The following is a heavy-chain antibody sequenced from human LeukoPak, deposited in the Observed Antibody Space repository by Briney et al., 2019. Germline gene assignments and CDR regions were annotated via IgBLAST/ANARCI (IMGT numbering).Heavy chain of an antibody. J-gene: IGHJ4*02. Sequence: GASVKVSCKVSGYTLTELSMHWVRQAPGKGLEWMGWINTNTGNPTYAQGFTGRFVFSLDTSVSTAYLQISSLKAEDTAVYYCARVELAYYDILTGGLSDYWGQGTLVTVSS. CDR3: ARVELAYYDILTGGLSDY. CDR2: INTNTGNP. CDR1: GYTLTELS. D-gene: IGHD3-9*01. V-gene: IGHV7-4-1*02.